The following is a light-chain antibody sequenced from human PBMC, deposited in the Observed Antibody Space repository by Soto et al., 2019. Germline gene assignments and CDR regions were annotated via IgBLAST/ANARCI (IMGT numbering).Light chain of an antibody. V-gene: IGLV2-8*01. CDR3: PSYAGSNNFYV. CDR2: EVT. Sequence: QSALTQPPSASGSPGQAVTISCTGTSSDVGGYNYVSWYQQHPGKAPKLIIYEVTVRPSGVPDRFSGSKSGNTASLTVSGLQAEDEADYYCPSYAGSNNFYVFGTGTQLTVL. CDR1: SSDVGGYNY. J-gene: IGLJ1*01.